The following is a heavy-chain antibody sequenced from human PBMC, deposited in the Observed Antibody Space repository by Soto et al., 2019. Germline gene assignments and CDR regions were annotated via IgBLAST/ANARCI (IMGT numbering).Heavy chain of an antibody. CDR2: ISGSGGST. Sequence: GGSLRLSCAASGLTFSSYAMSWVRQAPGKGLEWVSAISGSGGSTYYADSVKGRFTISRDNSKNTLYLQMNSLRAEDTAVYYCAKNGDDFWSGYPVFDPNDYWGQGTLVTVSS. J-gene: IGHJ4*02. V-gene: IGHV3-23*01. CDR1: GLTFSSYA. CDR3: AKNGDDFWSGYPVFDPNDY. D-gene: IGHD3-3*01.